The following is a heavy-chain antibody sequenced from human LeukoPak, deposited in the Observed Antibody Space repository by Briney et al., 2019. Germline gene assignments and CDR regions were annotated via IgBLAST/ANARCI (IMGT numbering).Heavy chain of an antibody. CDR2: TIPIFGTA. Sequence: SVKVSCKASGGTFSSYAISWVRQAPGQGLEWMGGTIPIFGTANYAQKFQGRVTITADESTSTAYMELSSLRSEDTAVYYCARDGSGSLFTYKYNWFDPWGQGTLVTVSS. D-gene: IGHD3-10*01. CDR3: ARDGSGSLFTYKYNWFDP. CDR1: GGTFSSYA. V-gene: IGHV1-69*13. J-gene: IGHJ5*02.